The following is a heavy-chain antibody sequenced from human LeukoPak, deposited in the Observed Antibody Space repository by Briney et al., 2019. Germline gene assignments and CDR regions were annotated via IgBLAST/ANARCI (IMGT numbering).Heavy chain of an antibody. CDR3: AREAGCSGGSCYFDY. CDR2: INPSGGST. Sequence: GASVTVSCKASGYTFASYYMHWVRQAPGQGLEWMGIINPSGGSTSYAQKFQGRVTMTRDTSTSTVYMELSRLRSEDTAVYYCAREAGCSGGSCYFDYWGQGTLVTVSS. D-gene: IGHD2-15*01. CDR1: GYTFASYY. J-gene: IGHJ4*02. V-gene: IGHV1-46*01.